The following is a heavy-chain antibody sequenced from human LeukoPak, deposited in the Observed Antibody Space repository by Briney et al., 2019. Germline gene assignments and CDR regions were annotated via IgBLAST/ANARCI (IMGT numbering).Heavy chain of an antibody. Sequence: GGSLRLSCAASGFTFSSYEMNWVRQAPGKGLEWVSYISSSGSTIYHADSVKGRFTISRDNAKNSLYLQMNSLRAEDTAVYYCAREGGLCSGGSCYLYYYYGMDVWGKGTTVTVSS. J-gene: IGHJ6*04. CDR3: AREGGLCSGGSCYLYYYYGMDV. CDR2: ISSSGSTI. CDR1: GFTFSSYE. D-gene: IGHD2-15*01. V-gene: IGHV3-48*03.